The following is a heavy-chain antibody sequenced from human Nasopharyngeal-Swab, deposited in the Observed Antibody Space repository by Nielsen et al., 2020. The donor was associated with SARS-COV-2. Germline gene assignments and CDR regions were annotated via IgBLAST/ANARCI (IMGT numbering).Heavy chain of an antibody. J-gene: IGHJ3*02. CDR3: ASPKTFYGGNTGVDRAFDI. Sequence: GGSLRLSFAASGFTFSSYAMHWVPQAPGKGLEGVAVISYDGSNKYYADSVKGRFTISRDNSKNTLYLQMNSLRAEDTAVYYCASPKTFYGGNTGVDRAFDIWGQGTMVTVSS. V-gene: IGHV3-30-3*01. CDR1: GFTFSSYA. CDR2: ISYDGSNK. D-gene: IGHD4-23*01.